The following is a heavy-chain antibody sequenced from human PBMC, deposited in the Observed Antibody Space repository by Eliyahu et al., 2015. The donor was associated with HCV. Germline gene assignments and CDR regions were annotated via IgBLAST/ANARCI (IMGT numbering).Heavy chain of an antibody. J-gene: IGHJ3*02. D-gene: IGHD3-22*01. V-gene: IGHV4-4*07. Sequence: QVQVQESGPGLVKPSETLSXTCSVAGDSXHYXFWNWVRQPAGKPLEWIGRMYTGGTTXYNPSLQSRVTMSADTYMNQLSLSLTSVTAADTAVYYCARRRVKSFDFHGSGSANDPFDMWGPGIVVTVSS. CDR2: MYTGGTT. CDR3: ARRRVKSFDFHGSGSANDPFDM. CDR1: GDSXHYXF.